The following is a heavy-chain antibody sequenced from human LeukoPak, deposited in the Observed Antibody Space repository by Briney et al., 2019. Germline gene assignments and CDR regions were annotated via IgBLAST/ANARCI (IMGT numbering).Heavy chain of an antibody. CDR3: VREGWESMFRGLFFDY. D-gene: IGHD3-10*01. CDR1: GGSISSRNW. J-gene: IGHJ4*02. V-gene: IGHV4-4*02. CDR2: IYHSGNT. Sequence: SGTLSLTCAVSGGSISSRNWWSWVRQPPGKGLEWIGEIYHSGNTNYNPSLKSRVTISIDKSKNQFSLKLSSVTAADTAVYYCVREGWESMFRGLFFDYWGQGTLVTVSS.